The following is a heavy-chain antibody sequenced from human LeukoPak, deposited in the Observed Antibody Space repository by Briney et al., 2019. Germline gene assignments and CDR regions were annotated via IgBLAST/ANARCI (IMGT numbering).Heavy chain of an antibody. CDR3: ARVRGSGFCSGSSCAKDPGYYYYMDV. D-gene: IGHD2-2*01. Sequence: GGSLRLSCEGSGFTFSGYYMSWVRQAPGKGLEWVSYINPSGSTIYYADSVKGRFTISRDNAKKSLDLQMYSLRAEDTAVYYCARVRGSGFCSGSSCAKDPGYYYYMDVWGKGTTVTVSS. CDR2: INPSGSTI. CDR1: GFTFSGYY. J-gene: IGHJ6*03. V-gene: IGHV3-11*01.